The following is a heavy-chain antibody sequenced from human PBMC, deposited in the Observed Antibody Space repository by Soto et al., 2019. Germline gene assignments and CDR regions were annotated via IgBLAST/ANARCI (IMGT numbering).Heavy chain of an antibody. J-gene: IGHJ4*02. CDR3: ARDLGSSSSHVFDY. CDR2: ISAGNGNT. CDR1: GYTFTSYA. V-gene: IGHV1-3*01. D-gene: IGHD6-6*01. Sequence: VASVKVSCKASGYTFTSYAMHWVRQAPGQRLEWMGWISAGNGNTKYSQKFQGRVTITRDTSASTAYMELSSLRSEDTAVYYCARDLGSSSSHVFDYWGQGTLVTVSS.